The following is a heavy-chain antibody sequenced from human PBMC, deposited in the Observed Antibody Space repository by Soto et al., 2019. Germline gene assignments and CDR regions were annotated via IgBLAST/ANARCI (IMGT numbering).Heavy chain of an antibody. V-gene: IGHV3-30*04. CDR2: ISYDGRNK. Sequence: GGSLRLSCAASGFTFSSYAMHWVRQAPGKGLEWVAVISYDGRNKYYADSVKGRFTISRDNSKNTLYLQMNSLRAEDTAGYYCARSLSTYYDFWSAVFGFDYWGQGTLVTVSS. CDR1: GFTFSSYA. D-gene: IGHD3-3*01. J-gene: IGHJ4*02. CDR3: ARSLSTYYDFWSAVFGFDY.